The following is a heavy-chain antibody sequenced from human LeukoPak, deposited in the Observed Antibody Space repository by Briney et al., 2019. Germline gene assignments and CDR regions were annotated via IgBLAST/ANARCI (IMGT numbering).Heavy chain of an antibody. V-gene: IGHV3-23*01. CDR1: GFTFSSCT. D-gene: IGHD6-13*01. J-gene: IGHJ6*02. CDR3: AKDNALYCSSWYHELTYYYYGMDV. CDR2: ISGSGGST. Sequence: GGSLRLSCAASGFTFSSCTMTWVRQAPGKGLEWVSAISGSGGSTNYADSVKGRFTISRDNSKNTLYLQMNSLRAEDTAVYYCAKDNALYCSSWYHELTYYYYGMDVWGQGTTVTVSS.